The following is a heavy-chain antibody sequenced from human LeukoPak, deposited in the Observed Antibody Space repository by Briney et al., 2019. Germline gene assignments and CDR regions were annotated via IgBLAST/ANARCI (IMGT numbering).Heavy chain of an antibody. CDR2: IYSSGSA. Sequence: PSETLSPTCTVSGGSINSNNYYWGWIRQPPGKGLEWIGSIYSSGSAYYNPSLKSRVTISVDTSKNQFSLKLSSVTAADTAVYYCARDPEWLDAFDIWGQGTMVTVSS. J-gene: IGHJ3*02. CDR3: ARDPEWLDAFDI. V-gene: IGHV4-39*07. D-gene: IGHD3-3*01. CDR1: GGSINSNNYY.